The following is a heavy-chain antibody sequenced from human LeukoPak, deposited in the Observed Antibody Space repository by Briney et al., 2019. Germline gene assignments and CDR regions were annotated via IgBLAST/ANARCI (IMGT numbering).Heavy chain of an antibody. D-gene: IGHD3-22*01. Sequence: GGSLRLSCAASGFTFSSYAMHWVRQAPGKGLEWVAVISYDGSNKYYADSVKGRFTISRDNSKNTLYLQMNSLRAEDTAVYYCARNYDSSGYEPLSPGGGYWGQGTLVTVSS. V-gene: IGHV3-30-3*01. J-gene: IGHJ4*02. CDR2: ISYDGSNK. CDR3: ARNYDSSGYEPLSPGGGY. CDR1: GFTFSSYA.